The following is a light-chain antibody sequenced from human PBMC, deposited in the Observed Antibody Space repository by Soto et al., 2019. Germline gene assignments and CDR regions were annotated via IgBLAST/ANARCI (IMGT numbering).Light chain of an antibody. CDR1: TPNTGTGYD. Sequence: QSVLTQPPSVSRAPAQRVTISCTGNTPNTGTGYDVHCYQQLPGTAPKLLIYGNRNGASGVPDRVSGSKSGTSASLAISGLQAEDEADYYCQSYDSSVSAYVFGTGSKVTVL. CDR3: QSYDSSVSAYV. J-gene: IGLJ1*01. CDR2: GNR. V-gene: IGLV1-40*01.